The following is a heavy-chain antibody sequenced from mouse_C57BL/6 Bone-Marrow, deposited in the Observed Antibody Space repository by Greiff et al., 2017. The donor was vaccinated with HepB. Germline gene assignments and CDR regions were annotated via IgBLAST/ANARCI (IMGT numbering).Heavy chain of an antibody. J-gene: IGHJ1*03. Sequence: EVKVVESGGGLVKPGGSLKLSCAASGFTFSDYGMHWVRQAPEKGLEWVAYISSGSSTIYYADTVKGRFTISRDNAKNTLFLQMTSLRSEDTAMYYCAREWLLWYFDVWGTGTTVTVSS. CDR3: AREWLLWYFDV. D-gene: IGHD2-3*01. V-gene: IGHV5-17*01. CDR1: GFTFSDYG. CDR2: ISSGSSTI.